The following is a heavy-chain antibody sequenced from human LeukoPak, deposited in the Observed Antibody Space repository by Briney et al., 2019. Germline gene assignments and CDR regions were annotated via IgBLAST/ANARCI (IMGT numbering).Heavy chain of an antibody. CDR1: GGSFSGYY. CDR3: ARGYPPWSCKIDC. D-gene: IGHD2/OR15-2a*01. V-gene: IGHV4-34*01. J-gene: IGHJ4*02. Sequence: SETLSLTCAVYGGSFSGYYWSWIRQPPGKGLEWIGEINHSGSTNYNPSLKSRVTISVDTSKNQFSLKLSSVTAADTAVYYCARGYPPWSCKIDCWGQGTLVTVSS. CDR2: INHSGST.